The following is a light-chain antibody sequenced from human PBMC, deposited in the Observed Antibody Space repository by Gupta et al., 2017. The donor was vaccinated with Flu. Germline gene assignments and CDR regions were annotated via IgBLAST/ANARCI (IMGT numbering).Light chain of an antibody. CDR3: SSYTSDTTGV. J-gene: IGLJ1*01. CDR2: DVN. V-gene: IGLV2-14*01. CDR1: SSDIGGYNF. Sequence: QSALSQPASVSGSPGQSITISCPGTSSDIGGYNFVAWFQPRPGKAPKLMIYDVNDRPSGVSNRFSGSKSGNTASLTISGLQADDEADYYCSSYTSDTTGVFGTGTKVTVL.